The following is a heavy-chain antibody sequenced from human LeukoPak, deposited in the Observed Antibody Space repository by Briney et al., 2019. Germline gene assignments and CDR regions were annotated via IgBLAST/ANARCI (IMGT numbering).Heavy chain of an antibody. Sequence: SETLSLTCTVSGGSVSSGNYYWSWIRQPPGKGLEWIGCIYYSGNTNYNPSLKSRVTISVDTSKNQFSLKLGSVTAADTAVYYCAKEDYDSSGYNPPPIDYWGQGTLVTVSS. CDR3: AKEDYDSSGYNPPPIDY. J-gene: IGHJ4*02. D-gene: IGHD3-22*01. CDR1: GGSVSSGNYY. V-gene: IGHV4-61*01. CDR2: IYYSGNT.